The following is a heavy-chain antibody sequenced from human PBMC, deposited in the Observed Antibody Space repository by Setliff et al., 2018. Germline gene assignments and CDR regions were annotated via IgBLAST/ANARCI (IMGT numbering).Heavy chain of an antibody. CDR2: INHSGSS. D-gene: IGHD5-18*01. J-gene: IGHJ4*02. Sequence: PSETLSLTCAASGGTFSDYYWTWIRQPPGKGLEWIGEINHSGSSRYSPSLRSRVTISVDTSKNQFSLELRSVTAADTAVYYCARLPPLHTPMALTFDYWGQGILVTVS. CDR3: ARLPPLHTPMALTFDY. V-gene: IGHV4-34*01. CDR1: GGTFSDYY.